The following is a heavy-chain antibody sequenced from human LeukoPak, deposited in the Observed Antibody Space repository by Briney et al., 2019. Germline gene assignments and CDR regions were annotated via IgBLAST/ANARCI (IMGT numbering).Heavy chain of an antibody. J-gene: IGHJ6*02. V-gene: IGHV4-34*01. CDR1: GGSFSGYY. CDR2: INHSGST. Sequence: SETLSLTCAVYGGSFSGYYWSWIRQPPGKGLEWIGEINHSGSTNYNPSLKSRVTISVDTSKNQFSLKLSSVTAADTAVYYCARGKGVVVTAILYYGMGVWGQGTTVTVSS. CDR3: ARGKGVVVTAILYYGMGV. D-gene: IGHD2-21*02.